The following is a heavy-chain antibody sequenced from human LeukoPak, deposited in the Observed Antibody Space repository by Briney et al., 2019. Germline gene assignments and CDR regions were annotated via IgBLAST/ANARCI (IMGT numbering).Heavy chain of an antibody. D-gene: IGHD3-10*01. CDR1: GFTFSSYG. Sequence: GGTLRLSCAASGFTFSSYGMSWVRQAPGKGLEWVSAISGSGGSTYYADSVKGRFTISRDNSKNTLYLQMNSLRAEDTAVYYCARDYYGSGSGAFDIWGQGTMVTVSS. CDR2: ISGSGGST. J-gene: IGHJ3*02. CDR3: ARDYYGSGSGAFDI. V-gene: IGHV3-23*01.